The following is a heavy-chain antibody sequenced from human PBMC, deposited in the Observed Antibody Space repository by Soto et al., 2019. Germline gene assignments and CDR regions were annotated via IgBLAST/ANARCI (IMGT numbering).Heavy chain of an antibody. Sequence: GGSLRLSCAASGFTFSSYAMHWVRQAPGKGLEWVAVISYDGSNKYYADSVKGRFTISRDNSKNTLYLQMNSLRAEDTAVYYCARDSSGSPGGFDPWGQGTLVTVSS. V-gene: IGHV3-30-3*01. J-gene: IGHJ5*02. D-gene: IGHD3-10*01. CDR3: ARDSSGSPGGFDP. CDR1: GFTFSSYA. CDR2: ISYDGSNK.